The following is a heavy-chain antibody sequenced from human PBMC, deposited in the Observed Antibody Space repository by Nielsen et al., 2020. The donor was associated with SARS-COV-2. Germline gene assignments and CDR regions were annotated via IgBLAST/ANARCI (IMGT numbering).Heavy chain of an antibody. D-gene: IGHD5-18*01. J-gene: IGHJ5*02. CDR2: ISSSSSYI. Sequence: GGSLRLSCAASGFTFSSYSMNWVRQAPGKGLEWVSSISSSSSYIYYADSVKGRFTISRDNAKNSLYLQMNSLRPEDTALYYCAKDTRAAARTVRWFDRWGQGTPVTVSS. V-gene: IGHV3-21*04. CDR1: GFTFSSYS. CDR3: AKDTRAAARTVRWFDR.